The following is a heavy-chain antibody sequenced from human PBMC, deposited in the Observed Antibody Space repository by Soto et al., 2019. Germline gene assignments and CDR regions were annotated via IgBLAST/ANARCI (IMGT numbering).Heavy chain of an antibody. CDR1: GGTFSSYA. V-gene: IGHV1-69*13. CDR3: ARGGQDIVVVPAAPSMAPPSRFDD. CDR2: IIPIFGTA. Sequence: SVKVSCKASGGTFSSYAISWVRQAPGQGLEWMGGIIPIFGTANYAQKFQGRVTITADESTSTAYMELSSLRSEDTAVYYCARGGQDIVVVPAAPSMAPPSRFDDWGQGTLVTVSS. J-gene: IGHJ4*02. D-gene: IGHD2-2*01.